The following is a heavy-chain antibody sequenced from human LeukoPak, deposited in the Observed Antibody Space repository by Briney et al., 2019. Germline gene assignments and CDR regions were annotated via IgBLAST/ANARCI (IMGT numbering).Heavy chain of an antibody. D-gene: IGHD6-13*01. CDR2: IYYSGST. Sequence: SETLSLTCTVSGGSISSYYWSWIRQPPGKGLEWIGYIYYSGSTNYNPSLKSRVTISVDTSKNQFSLKLSSVTAADTAVYYCAGPAYSSSWVHDAFDIWGQGTMVTVSS. J-gene: IGHJ3*02. CDR3: AGPAYSSSWVHDAFDI. V-gene: IGHV4-59*01. CDR1: GGSISSYY.